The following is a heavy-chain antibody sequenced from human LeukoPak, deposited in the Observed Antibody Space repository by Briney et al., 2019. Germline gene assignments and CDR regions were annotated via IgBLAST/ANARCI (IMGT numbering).Heavy chain of an antibody. V-gene: IGHV1-2*02. CDR1: GYTFTGYY. J-gene: IGHJ4*02. CDR2: INPNSGGT. CDR3: AGPAVAGPYYFDY. D-gene: IGHD6-19*01. Sequence: ASVKVSCKASGYTFTGYYMHWVRQAPGQGLEWMGWINPNSGGTNYAQKFQGRVTMTRDTSISTAYMELSRLRSDDTAVYYCAGPAVAGPYYFDYWGQGTLVTVSS.